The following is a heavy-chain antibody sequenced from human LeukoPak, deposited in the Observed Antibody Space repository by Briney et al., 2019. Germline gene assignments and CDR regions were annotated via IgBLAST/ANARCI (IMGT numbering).Heavy chain of an antibody. J-gene: IGHJ4*02. CDR2: FCCSGNT. CDR1: GDSISNTNYY. Sequence: SETLSLTCTVSGDSISNTNYYWGWIRQPPGKGLEWIGSFCCSGNTHYNPSLKSRVTISVDTSKNQFSLKLSSVTAADTAVYYCARRQDIVVVPAGMPYDFDYWGQGTLVTVSS. D-gene: IGHD2-2*01. CDR3: ARRQDIVVVPAGMPYDFDY. V-gene: IGHV4-39*01.